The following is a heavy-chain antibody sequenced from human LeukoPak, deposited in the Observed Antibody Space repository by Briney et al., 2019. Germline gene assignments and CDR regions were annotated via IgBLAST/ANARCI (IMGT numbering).Heavy chain of an antibody. CDR2: INHSGST. V-gene: IGHV4-34*01. CDR1: GGSFSGYY. J-gene: IGHJ4*02. Sequence: PSETLSLTCAVYGGSFSGYYWSWIRQPPGKGLEWIGEINHSGSTNYNPSLKSRVTISVDTSKNQFSLKLSSVTAADTAVYYCAGTYSSSWHYWGQGTLVTVSS. CDR3: AGTYSSSWHY. D-gene: IGHD6-13*01.